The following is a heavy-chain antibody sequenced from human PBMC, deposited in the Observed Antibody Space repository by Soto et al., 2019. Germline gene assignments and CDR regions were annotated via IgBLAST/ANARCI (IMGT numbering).Heavy chain of an antibody. J-gene: IGHJ5*02. CDR1: GGSISSSSYY. V-gene: IGHV4-39*01. CDR3: ARSPKTRYRSSPNWFDP. D-gene: IGHD6-13*01. Sequence: QLQLQESGPGLVKPSETLSLTCTVSGGSISSSSYYWGWIRQPPGKGVEWSGGIYYSGSTYYNPSLKSRVTISVDTSKNQFSLKLSSVTAADTAVYYCARSPKTRYRSSPNWFDPWGQGTLVTVSS. CDR2: IYYSGST.